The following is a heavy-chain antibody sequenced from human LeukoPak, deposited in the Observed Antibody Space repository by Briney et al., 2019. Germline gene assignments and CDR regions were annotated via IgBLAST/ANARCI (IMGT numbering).Heavy chain of an antibody. V-gene: IGHV4-4*07. CDR2: IYSSGSA. CDR3: ARDVRYASGWSTPES. J-gene: IGHJ5*02. Sequence: PSETLSLTCTVSGGSIMNHYWSWIRQPAGKGLEWIGRIYSSGSANYSPSLKNRVSMSIDTSNYHFSLNLTSVTAADTALYFCARDVRYASGWSTPESWGQGTLVTVSS. D-gene: IGHD6-19*01. CDR1: GGSIMNHY.